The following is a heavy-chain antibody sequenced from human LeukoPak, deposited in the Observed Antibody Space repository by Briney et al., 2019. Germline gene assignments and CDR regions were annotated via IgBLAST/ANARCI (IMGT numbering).Heavy chain of an antibody. D-gene: IGHD2-15*01. CDR1: GFTFSNAW. CDR2: IKTKTDGGTT. CDR3: TRYIVEGATDGTFDI. Sequence: PGGSLRLSCAPSGFTFSNAWMAWVRQAPGKGLEWVGRIKTKTDGGTTDYAAPVKGRFTISRDDSKNTLYLLMNSLKTEDTAVYYCTRYIVEGATDGTFDIWGQGTMVTVSS. V-gene: IGHV3-15*01. J-gene: IGHJ3*02.